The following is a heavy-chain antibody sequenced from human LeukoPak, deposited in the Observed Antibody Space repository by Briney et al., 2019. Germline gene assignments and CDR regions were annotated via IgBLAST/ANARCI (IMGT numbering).Heavy chain of an antibody. CDR2: IYSGGST. J-gene: IGHJ3*02. V-gene: IGHV3-66*01. Sequence: GGSLRLSCAASGFTVSSNYMSWVRQAPGKGLEWVSVIYSGGSTYYADSVKSRFTISTDNTKNTLYLQMNSRRTEDKAAYYSVKDPLFLWFGPRGDAFDIWGQGTMVTVSS. CDR3: VKDPLFLWFGPRGDAFDI. D-gene: IGHD3-10*01. CDR1: GFTVSSNY.